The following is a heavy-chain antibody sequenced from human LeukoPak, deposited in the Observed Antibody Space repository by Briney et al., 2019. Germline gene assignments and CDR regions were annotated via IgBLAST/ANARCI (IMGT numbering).Heavy chain of an antibody. J-gene: IGHJ4*02. Sequence: ASLRLSCAASGFTFSSYAMSWVRQAPGKGLEWVSAISGSGGSTYYADSVKGRFTISRDNSKNTLYLQMNSLRAEDTAVYYCAKGAYDSSGYPRTAPKYYFDYWGQGTLVTVSS. D-gene: IGHD3-22*01. CDR2: ISGSGGST. V-gene: IGHV3-23*01. CDR1: GFTFSSYA. CDR3: AKGAYDSSGYPRTAPKYYFDY.